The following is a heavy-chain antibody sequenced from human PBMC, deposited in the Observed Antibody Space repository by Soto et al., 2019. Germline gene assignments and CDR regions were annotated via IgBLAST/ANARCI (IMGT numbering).Heavy chain of an antibody. CDR2: IKSKSDGGAR. D-gene: IGHD1-1*01. J-gene: IGHJ4*02. V-gene: IGHV3-15*01. CDR3: VEGWNDF. CDR1: GFMFSSAR. Sequence: GGSLRLSCVTSGFMFSSARMSWVRQAPGKGLEWVGRIKSKSDGGARDYAAPVKGRFSISRDDSKNTVYLQMNSLRAEDTAVYYCVEGWNDFWGQGTLVTVSS.